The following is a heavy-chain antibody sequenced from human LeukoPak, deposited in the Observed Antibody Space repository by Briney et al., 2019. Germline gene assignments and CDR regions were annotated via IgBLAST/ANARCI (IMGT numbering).Heavy chain of an antibody. CDR1: GFTFRSYW. D-gene: IGHD6-13*01. CDR3: ARVKYELATVEYYFDH. CDR2: INTDGTRT. J-gene: IGHJ4*02. V-gene: IGHV3-74*01. Sequence: GGSLRLSCAASGFTFRSYWMHWVRQVPGKGLVWVSHINTDGTRTTYADSVRGRFTISRDNAKNTLYLQMNSLRAEDTAVYYCARVKYELATVEYYFDHWGQGTLVTVSS.